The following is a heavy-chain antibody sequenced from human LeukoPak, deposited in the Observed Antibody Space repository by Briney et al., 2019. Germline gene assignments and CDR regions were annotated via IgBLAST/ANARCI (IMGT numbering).Heavy chain of an antibody. Sequence: SETPSLTCTVSGGSISGYYWSWIRQPPGQGLEWIGYIHYSGSTDYNPSLKGRVTISLDMSKNQFSLKINSMTAADTAVYYCAREGQWLPDWFDPWGQGTLVTVSS. CDR2: IHYSGST. CDR1: GGSISGYY. V-gene: IGHV4-59*01. D-gene: IGHD6-19*01. J-gene: IGHJ5*02. CDR3: AREGQWLPDWFDP.